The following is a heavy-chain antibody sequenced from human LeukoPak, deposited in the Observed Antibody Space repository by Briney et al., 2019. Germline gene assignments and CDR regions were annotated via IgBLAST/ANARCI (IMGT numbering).Heavy chain of an antibody. Sequence: GGPLRLSCAASGLTVSSSYMTWVRQAPGKGLEWVSTLYSGGGTFYADSVKGRFIISRDNSKNTLDLHTSSLRAEDTAVYYCARAGGLPIAVAPIDCWDQGTLVTVSS. V-gene: IGHV3-53*01. D-gene: IGHD6-19*01. CDR3: ARAGGLPIAVAPIDC. CDR1: GLTVSSSY. CDR2: LYSGGGT. J-gene: IGHJ4*02.